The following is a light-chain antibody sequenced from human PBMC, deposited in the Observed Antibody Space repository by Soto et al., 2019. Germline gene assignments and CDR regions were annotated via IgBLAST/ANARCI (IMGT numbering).Light chain of an antibody. CDR1: QSVTSSY. CDR2: GAS. V-gene: IGKV3-20*01. CDR3: QQYGGSPLT. J-gene: IGKJ2*01. Sequence: EIVLTQSPGTLSLSPGERATLSCRASQSVTSSYLAWYQHRPGQAPRLLIYGASSRATGIPDRFSGSGSGTVFTLTISRLEPEDFAVYYCQQYGGSPLTFGQGTKVEIK.